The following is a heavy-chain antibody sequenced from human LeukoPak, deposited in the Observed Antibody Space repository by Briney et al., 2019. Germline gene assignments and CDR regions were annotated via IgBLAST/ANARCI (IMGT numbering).Heavy chain of an antibody. CDR2: IYHSGTTYSGST. J-gene: IGHJ4*02. V-gene: IGHV4-39*07. CDR3: ARDLHSSGPDC. Sequence: SETLSLTCIVSGASMSNYYWVWIRQPPGKGREWIGSIYHSGTTYSGSTYYNPSLKSRVTISLDTSKNQFFLKVNSVTAADTAVYYCARDLHSSGPDCWGQGNLVTVSS. D-gene: IGHD5-18*01. CDR1: GASMSNYY.